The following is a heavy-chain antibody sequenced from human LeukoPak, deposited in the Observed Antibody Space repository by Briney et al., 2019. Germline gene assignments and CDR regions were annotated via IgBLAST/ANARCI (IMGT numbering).Heavy chain of an antibody. V-gene: IGHV4-39*01. CDR1: GGSISSSSYY. Sequence: KPSETLSLTCTVSGGSISSSSYYWGWIRQPPGKGLEWIGSIYYSGSTYYNPSLKSRVTISVDTSKNQFSLKPSSVTAADTAVYYCARHVPPKLGTFDYWGQGTLVTVSS. CDR2: IYYSGST. J-gene: IGHJ4*02. CDR3: ARHVPPKLGTFDY. D-gene: IGHD7-27*01.